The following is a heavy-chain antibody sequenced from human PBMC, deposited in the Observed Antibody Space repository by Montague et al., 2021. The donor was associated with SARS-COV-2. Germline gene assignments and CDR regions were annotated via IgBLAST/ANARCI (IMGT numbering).Heavy chain of an antibody. CDR3: ARDLDYYGSGSYPEGFDP. D-gene: IGHD3-10*01. Sequence: CAISGDSVSGKRAGWSWIRQTPAIGSQLQGGRHYRPKWYNDYAVSVESQITINPDTSKNQFSLQLNSVTPEDTAVYYCARDLDYYGSGSYPEGFDPWGQGTLFTVSS. CDR1: GDSVSGKRAG. CDR2: RHYRPKWYN. J-gene: IGHJ5*02. V-gene: IGHV6-1*01.